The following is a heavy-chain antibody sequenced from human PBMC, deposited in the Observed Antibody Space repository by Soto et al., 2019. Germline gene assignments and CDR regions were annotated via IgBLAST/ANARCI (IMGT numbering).Heavy chain of an antibody. J-gene: IGHJ4*02. V-gene: IGHV3-33*01. D-gene: IGHD5-12*01. CDR1: GFNFRSYG. Sequence: LGGVLRLSCAASGFNFRSYGMHRVRQAPGKGLEWVAVIWYDGSNKYYADSVKGRFTISRDNSKNTLYLQMNSLRAEDTAVYYCARAPIVATIPYYFDYWGQGTLVTVSS. CDR3: ARAPIVATIPYYFDY. CDR2: IWYDGSNK.